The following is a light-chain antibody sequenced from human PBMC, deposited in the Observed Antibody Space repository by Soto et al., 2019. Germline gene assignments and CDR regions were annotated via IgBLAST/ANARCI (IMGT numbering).Light chain of an antibody. V-gene: IGKV4-1*01. J-gene: IGKJ3*01. CDR1: QSVLYSSNNKNY. CDR2: WAS. CDR3: QQYYSTLFT. Sequence: DIVMTQSPDSLAVSLGERATINCKSSQSVLYSSNNKNYLAWYQQKPGQPPKLLIYWASTRESGVPDPFSSSGSWTDFTLTISSLQAEDVAVYYCQQYYSTLFTFGPGTKVDIK.